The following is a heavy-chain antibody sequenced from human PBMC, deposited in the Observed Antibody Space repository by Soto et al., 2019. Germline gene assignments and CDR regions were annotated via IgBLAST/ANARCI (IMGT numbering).Heavy chain of an antibody. CDR3: AKVIRPENTVYGMDV. Sequence: EVQLLESGGGLVQPGGSLRLSCAASGFTFSSYAMTWVRQAPGKGLEWVSTISGSAGSTTYHAASVRGRFTMSRDNSKNTLSLQTSNLRPEDTAVYYCAKVIRPENTVYGMDVWGRGTTVTVSS. CDR1: GFTFSSYA. J-gene: IGHJ6*02. CDR2: ISGSAGSTT. V-gene: IGHV3-23*01. D-gene: IGHD2-21*01.